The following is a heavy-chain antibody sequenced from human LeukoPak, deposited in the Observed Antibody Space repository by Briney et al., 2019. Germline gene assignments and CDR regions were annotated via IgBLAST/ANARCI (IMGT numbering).Heavy chain of an antibody. D-gene: IGHD3-22*01. J-gene: IGHJ4*02. CDR2: ISGYNGNT. Sequence: GASVTVSFKASVYTFTSYGISWVRQAPGQGLEWRGWISGYNGNTNYAQKLQGRATMTTETSTSTAYMELRSLRSDDTAVYYCARESVIYYDSSGYYHLFDYWGQGTLVTVSS. CDR1: VYTFTSYG. V-gene: IGHV1-18*01. CDR3: ARESVIYYDSSGYYHLFDY.